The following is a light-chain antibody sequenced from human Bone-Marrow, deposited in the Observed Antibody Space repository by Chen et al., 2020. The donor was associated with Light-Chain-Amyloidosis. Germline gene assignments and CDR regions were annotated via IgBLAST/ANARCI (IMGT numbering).Light chain of an antibody. CDR2: YTS. CDR1: QSIGSS. J-gene: IGKJ3*01. V-gene: IGKV6-21*01. Sequence: EIVLTLSPDFQSVAPKDTVTTTCRASQSIGSSLHWYQQKPGQSPNLVVKYTSQSVSGVPSRFSGRGSGTHFTLTINSLEVEDAATYYCHQSSDFPITFGPGTKVDIK. CDR3: HQSSDFPIT.